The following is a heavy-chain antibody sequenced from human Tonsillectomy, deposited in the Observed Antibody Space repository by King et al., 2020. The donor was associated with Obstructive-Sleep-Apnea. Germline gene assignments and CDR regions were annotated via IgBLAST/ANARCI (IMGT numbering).Heavy chain of an antibody. J-gene: IGHJ4*02. D-gene: IGHD3-10*01. Sequence: LVESGGGLVQPGGSLRLSCAASGFTFSSYAMSLVRQAPGKGLEWVSAISGSGGSTYYADSVKGRRTTSRDNSKHTLYLQMNSLRAEDTAVYYCAKSYYYGSGSYEAFRTTQIYYFDYWGQGTLVTVSS. CDR2: ISGSGGST. V-gene: IGHV3-23*04. CDR3: AKSYYYGSGSYEAFRTTQIYYFDY. CDR1: GFTFSSYA.